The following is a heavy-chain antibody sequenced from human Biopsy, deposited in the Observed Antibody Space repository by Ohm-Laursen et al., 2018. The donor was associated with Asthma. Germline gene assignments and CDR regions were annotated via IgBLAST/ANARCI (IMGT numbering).Heavy chain of an antibody. CDR3: GSDRGDSKFDY. CDR1: GGSINSDY. Sequence: SETLSLTCTFSGGSINSDYWSWIRQPPGKGLEWIGLSSYSGFRKYNPSLKSRVTISVDTSKNQLSLNLTSAIAADTAVYYSGSDRGDSKFDYWGQGILVTVSS. J-gene: IGHJ4*02. CDR2: SSYSGFR. D-gene: IGHD3-10*01. V-gene: IGHV4-59*01.